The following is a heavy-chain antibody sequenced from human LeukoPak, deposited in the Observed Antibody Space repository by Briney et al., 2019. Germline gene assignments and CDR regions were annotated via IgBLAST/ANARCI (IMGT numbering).Heavy chain of an antibody. D-gene: IGHD4-17*01. CDR1: GYTFTSYG. CDR3: ARDDYRDYGGPFYY. V-gene: IGHV1-18*01. J-gene: IGHJ4*02. CDR2: ISGYNGNM. Sequence: RASVKVSCKASGYTFTSYGISWVRQAPGQGLEWMGWISGYNGNMKYVQKFHGRVTMTTDTSTRTAYMELRSLTSDDTAIYYCARDDYRDYGGPFYYWGQGSLVTVSS.